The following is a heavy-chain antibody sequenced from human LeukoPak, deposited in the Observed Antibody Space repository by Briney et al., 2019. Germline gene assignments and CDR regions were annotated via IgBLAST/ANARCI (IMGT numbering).Heavy chain of an antibody. Sequence: EASVKVSCKASGGAFSSYAISWVRQAPGQGLEWMGGIIPIFGTANYAQKFQGRVTITTDGSTSTAYMEPSSLRSEDTAVYYCARDLGDFWSDYYPYWGQGTLVTVSS. CDR2: IIPIFGTA. D-gene: IGHD3-3*01. CDR1: GGAFSSYA. V-gene: IGHV1-69*05. J-gene: IGHJ4*02. CDR3: ARDLGDFWSDYYPY.